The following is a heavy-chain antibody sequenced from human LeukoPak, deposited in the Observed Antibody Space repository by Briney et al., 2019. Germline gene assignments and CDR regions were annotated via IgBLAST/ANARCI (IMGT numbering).Heavy chain of an antibody. CDR2: IYYSGSS. Sequence: SETLSLTCTVSGGSISSYYWTWIRQPPGKGLEWVGYIYYSGSSNYNPSLKSRVSISVDTSKNQFSLKLSSVTAADTAVYFCAREVVAVAGSYFDSWGQGTLVTVSS. D-gene: IGHD6-19*01. J-gene: IGHJ4*02. V-gene: IGHV4-59*01. CDR1: GGSISSYY. CDR3: AREVVAVAGSYFDS.